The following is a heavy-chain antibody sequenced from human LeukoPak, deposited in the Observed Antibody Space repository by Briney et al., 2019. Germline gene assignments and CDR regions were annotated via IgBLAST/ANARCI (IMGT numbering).Heavy chain of an antibody. CDR2: IYTSGST. D-gene: IGHD6-6*01. CDR3: ARVTYSSSSISLDAFDI. Sequence: SETLSLTCTVSGGSISSGSYYWSWIRQPAGKGLEWIGRIYTSGSTNYNPSLESRVTMSVDTSKNRFFLKLSSVTAADTAVYYCARVTYSSSSISLDAFDIWGQGTMVTVSS. J-gene: IGHJ3*02. V-gene: IGHV4-61*02. CDR1: GGSISSGSYY.